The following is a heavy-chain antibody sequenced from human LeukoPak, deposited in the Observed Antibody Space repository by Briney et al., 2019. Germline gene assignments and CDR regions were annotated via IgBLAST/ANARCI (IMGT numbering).Heavy chain of an antibody. CDR1: GGTFSSYA. CDR3: ANLGQTVNYDFWSGNPYNWFDP. J-gene: IGHJ5*02. CDR2: IIPIFGTA. V-gene: IGHV1-69*05. D-gene: IGHD3-3*01. Sequence: ASVRVSCKASGGTFSSYAISWVRQAPGQGLEWVGGIIPIFGTANYAQKFQGRVTITTDESTSTAYMELSSLRSEDTAVYYCANLGQTVNYDFWSGNPYNWFDPWGQGTLVTVSS.